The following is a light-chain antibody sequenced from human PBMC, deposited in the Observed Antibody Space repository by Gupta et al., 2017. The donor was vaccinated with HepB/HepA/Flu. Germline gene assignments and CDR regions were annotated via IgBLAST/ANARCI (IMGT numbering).Light chain of an antibody. CDR2: SKN. CDR3: AAWDSSLNGPV. J-gene: IGLJ2*01. V-gene: IGLV1-44*01. CDR1: RSNIGSNT. Sequence: QPVLTQPPSASGTPAQRVTVSCSGSRSNIGSNTVNWYQQFPGTAPKLLIYSKNQRPSGVPDRFSGSKSGASASLAISGLQSEDEADYYCAAWDSSLNGPVFGGGTKLTV.